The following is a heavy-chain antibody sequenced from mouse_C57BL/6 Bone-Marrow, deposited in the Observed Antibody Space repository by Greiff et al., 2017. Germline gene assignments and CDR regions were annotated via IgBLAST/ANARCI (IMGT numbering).Heavy chain of an antibody. J-gene: IGHJ4*01. CDR2: INPSSGYT. CDR3: ARRAHWALYAMDY. Sequence: QVQLQQSGAELAKPGASVKLSCKASGYTFTSYWMHWVKQRPGQGLEWIGYINPSSGYTKYNQKFKDTATLTADKASSTAYMQLSSLTYEDSAVYYCARRAHWALYAMDYWGQGTSVTVSS. D-gene: IGHD4-1*01. CDR1: GYTFTSYW. V-gene: IGHV1-7*01.